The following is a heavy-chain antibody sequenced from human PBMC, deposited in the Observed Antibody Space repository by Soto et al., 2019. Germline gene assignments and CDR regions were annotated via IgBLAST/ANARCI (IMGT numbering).Heavy chain of an antibody. J-gene: IGHJ6*03. Sequence: GASVKVSCKASGYTFTSYGISWVRQAPGQGLEWMGWISAYNGNTNYAQKLQGRVTMTTDTSTSTAYMELRSLRSDDTAVYYCAARTGTNPGYYYMDVWGKGTTVTVSS. CDR1: GYTFTSYG. V-gene: IGHV1-18*01. CDR2: ISAYNGNT. D-gene: IGHD1-1*01. CDR3: AARTGTNPGYYYMDV.